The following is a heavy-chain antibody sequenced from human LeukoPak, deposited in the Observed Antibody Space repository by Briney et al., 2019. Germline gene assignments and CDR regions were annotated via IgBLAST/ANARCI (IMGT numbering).Heavy chain of an antibody. CDR1: GYTFTSYA. CDR3: ARVSGVVTGLFDY. Sequence: ASVKVSCKASGYTFTSYAMHWVRQAPGQRLEWMGWINAGNGNTKYSQKFQGRVTITRDTSASTAYMELSSLRSEDTAVYYCARVSGVVTGLFDYWGQGTLVTVSS. V-gene: IGHV1-3*01. J-gene: IGHJ4*02. D-gene: IGHD4-23*01. CDR2: INAGNGNT.